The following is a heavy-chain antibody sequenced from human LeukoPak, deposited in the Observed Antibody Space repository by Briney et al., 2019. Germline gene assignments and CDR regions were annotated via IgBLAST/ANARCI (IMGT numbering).Heavy chain of an antibody. CDR3: ARGDTTVTNPKLFDY. CDR2: VNPISGNT. CDR1: GYIFTSYD. D-gene: IGHD4-17*01. V-gene: IGHV1-8*01. J-gene: IGHJ4*02. Sequence: GASVKVSCKASGYIFTSYDINWVRQATGQGLEWMGWVNPISGNTGYARKFQGRVTMTTNDSVTTAYMELRSLKSEDTAVYYCARGDTTVTNPKLFDYWGQGTLVTVSS.